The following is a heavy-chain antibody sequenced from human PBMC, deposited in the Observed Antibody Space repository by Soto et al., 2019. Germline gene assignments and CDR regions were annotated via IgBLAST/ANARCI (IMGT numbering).Heavy chain of an antibody. J-gene: IGHJ4*02. CDR1: GFNFRNYG. D-gene: IGHD3-22*01. CDR2: ISYDGSNK. V-gene: IGHV3-30*18. CDR3: AKSGPPNAPTRYHYDGTGYYDGYFDS. Sequence: GGSLRLSCAASGFNFRNYGMHWVRQAPGKGLEWVAVISYDGSNKYYADFVKGRFTISRDNSMNAVWLQMSTLTSGDTAMYYCAKSGPPNAPTRYHYDGTGYYDGYFDSWGQGTLVTVSS.